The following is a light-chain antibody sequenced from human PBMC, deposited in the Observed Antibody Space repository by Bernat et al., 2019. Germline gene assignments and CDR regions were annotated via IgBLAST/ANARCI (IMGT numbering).Light chain of an antibody. Sequence: DIEMTQSPSSLSASVGDRITMTCRASQTIFTSLNWYQQRAGTAPKLLTDTSSTLQTWVPSRFSATGSGTDFTITITGLQPEDFATYYCQQSYAMPWTFGLGTNVEI. CDR3: QQSYAMPWT. CDR1: QTIFTS. CDR2: TSS. V-gene: IGKV1-39*01. J-gene: IGKJ1*01.